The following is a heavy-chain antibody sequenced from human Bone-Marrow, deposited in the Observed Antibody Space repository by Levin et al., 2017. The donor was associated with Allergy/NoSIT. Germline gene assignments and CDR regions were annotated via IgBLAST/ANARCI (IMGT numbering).Heavy chain of an antibody. J-gene: IGHJ4*02. V-gene: IGHV4-38-2*02. CDR2: VFHTGTT. D-gene: IGHD1-26*01. CDR3: VRDGGYQLLPLLSYFDY. CDR1: GYSIRSAYY. Sequence: SETLSLTCSVSGYSIRSAYYWGWIRQTPGKGLEWIGSVFHTGTTSYNPSHQSRVTMSRDTSKNHFSLQLRSVTAADTAIYYCVRDGGYQLLPLLSYFDYWGQGVLVTVSS.